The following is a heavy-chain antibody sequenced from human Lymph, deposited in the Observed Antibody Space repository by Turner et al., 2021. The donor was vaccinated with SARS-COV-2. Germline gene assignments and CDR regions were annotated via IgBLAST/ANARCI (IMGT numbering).Heavy chain of an antibody. CDR1: GGSISSGGYY. J-gene: IGHJ4*02. Sequence: QVQLQESGTGLVKPSQTLSLTCTVSGGSISSGGYYWSWIRQHPGKGLEWIGYIYYSGSIYYNPSLKSRVSISVDTSKNQFSLKLSSVTAADTAVYYWARDYGGNSNYFDYWGQGTLVTVSS. V-gene: IGHV4-31*03. D-gene: IGHD4-17*01. CDR3: ARDYGGNSNYFDY. CDR2: IYYSGSI.